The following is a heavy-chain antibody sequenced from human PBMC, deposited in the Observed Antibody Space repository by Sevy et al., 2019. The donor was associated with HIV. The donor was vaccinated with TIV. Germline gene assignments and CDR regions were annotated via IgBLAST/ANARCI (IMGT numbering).Heavy chain of an antibody. CDR1: GYVLSYFH. D-gene: IGHD3-10*01. CDR3: ARGDSGSGRGFDY. Sequence: ASVKVSCKAPGYVLSYFHIHWVRQAPGQGPEWMGIIHPTGRDITYALKFQGRFTMTRDASTNTVYMDLSSLTSEDTAVYYCARGDSGSGRGFDYWGQGTLVTVSS. CDR2: IHPTGRDI. V-gene: IGHV1-46*01. J-gene: IGHJ4*02.